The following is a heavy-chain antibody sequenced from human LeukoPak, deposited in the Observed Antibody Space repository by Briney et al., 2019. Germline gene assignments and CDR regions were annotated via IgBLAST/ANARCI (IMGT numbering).Heavy chain of an antibody. D-gene: IGHD3-3*01. Sequence: SETLSLTCTVPGGSISSSSYYWGWIRQPPGKGLEWIGSIYYSGSTYYNPSLKSRVTISVDTSKNQFSLKLSSVTAADTAVYHCARRGPGADFWSGYWNWGQGTLVTVSS. CDR2: IYYSGST. CDR1: GGSISSSSYY. CDR3: ARRGPGADFWSGYWN. V-gene: IGHV4-39*01. J-gene: IGHJ4*02.